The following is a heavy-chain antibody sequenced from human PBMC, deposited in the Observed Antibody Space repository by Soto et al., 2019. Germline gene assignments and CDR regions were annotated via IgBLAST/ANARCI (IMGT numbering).Heavy chain of an antibody. J-gene: IGHJ4*02. Sequence: QVQLAESGGGVVQPGGSLRLSCAASGFAFSVYGMHWVRQAPGKGLEWVAVISYDGSNIYYGDSVKGRFTISRDNPKNPLYLQMNSLRAEDSAVYYCAKKFAGPVAAGPDYWGQGTLVTVSS. CDR3: AKKFAGPVAAGPDY. V-gene: IGHV3-30*18. CDR2: ISYDGSNI. D-gene: IGHD6-13*01. CDR1: GFAFSVYG.